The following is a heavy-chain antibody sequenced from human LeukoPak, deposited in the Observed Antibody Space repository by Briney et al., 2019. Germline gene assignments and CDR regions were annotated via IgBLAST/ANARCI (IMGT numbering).Heavy chain of an antibody. CDR3: AKDRSRMAADYYFDC. D-gene: IGHD6-13*01. CDR1: GFTFSSYG. Sequence: PGGSLRLSCAASGFTFSSYGMHWVRQAPGKGLEWVAFIRYDGSNKYYADSVKGRFTISRDNSKNTLYLQMNSLRAEDTAVYYCAKDRSRMAADYYFDCWGQGTLVTVSS. V-gene: IGHV3-30*02. CDR2: IRYDGSNK. J-gene: IGHJ4*02.